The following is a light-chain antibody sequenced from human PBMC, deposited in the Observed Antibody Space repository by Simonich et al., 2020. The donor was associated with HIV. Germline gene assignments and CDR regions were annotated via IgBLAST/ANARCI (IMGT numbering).Light chain of an antibody. CDR1: QNISSY. CDR2: SAS. V-gene: IGKV3-15*01. J-gene: IGKJ4*01. Sequence: EIVLTQSPATLSLSPGERATLSCRASQNISSYLTWYQQKPGQAPRLLIYSASPRATGIPAKFSGSWSGTEFTLTISSMQSEDIAVYYCQQYNNRPLTFGGGTKVEIK. CDR3: QQYNNRPLT.